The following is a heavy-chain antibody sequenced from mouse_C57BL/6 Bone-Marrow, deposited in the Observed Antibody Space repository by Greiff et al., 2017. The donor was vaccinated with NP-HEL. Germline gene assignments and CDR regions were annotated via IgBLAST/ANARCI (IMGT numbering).Heavy chain of an antibody. CDR1: GFSFNTYA. CDR3: VRHGFYYPQGDY. V-gene: IGHV10-1*01. Sequence: EVKLQESGGGLVQPKGSLKLSCAASGFSFNTYAMNWVRQAPGKGLEWVARIRSKSNNYATYYADSVKDRFTISRDDSESMLYLQMNNLKTEDTAMYYCVRHGFYYPQGDYWGQGTSVTVSS. J-gene: IGHJ4*01. CDR2: IRSKSNNYAT. D-gene: IGHD2-1*01.